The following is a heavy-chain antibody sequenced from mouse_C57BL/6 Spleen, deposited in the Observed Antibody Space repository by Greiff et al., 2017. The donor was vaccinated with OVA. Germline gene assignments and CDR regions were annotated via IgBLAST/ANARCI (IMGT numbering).Heavy chain of an antibody. CDR3: AREGDLPWFAY. J-gene: IGHJ3*01. CDR2: INPNYGTT. CDR1: GYSFTDYN. Sequence: VQLQQSGPELVKPGASVKISCKASGYSFTDYNMNWVKQSTGKCLEWIGVINPNYGTTSYNQKFKGKATLTVDHSSSPAYLQLHSLTSEDSAVYDSAREGDLPWFAYWGQGTLVTVSA. V-gene: IGHV1-39*01.